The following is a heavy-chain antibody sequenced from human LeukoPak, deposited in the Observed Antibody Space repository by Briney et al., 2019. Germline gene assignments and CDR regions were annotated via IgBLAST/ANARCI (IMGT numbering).Heavy chain of an antibody. V-gene: IGHV1-2*02. J-gene: IGHJ4*02. CDR1: GYSFSEYY. CDR3: ARGDYGDRNDY. CDR2: INPNSGGT. Sequence: ASVKASCKASGYSFSEYYVHWVRQAPGQGLEWMGWINPNSGGTNSAQKFQGRVTMTRDTSINTAYMELTILRSDDTAVYYCARGDYGDRNDYWGQGTLITVSS. D-gene: IGHD4-17*01.